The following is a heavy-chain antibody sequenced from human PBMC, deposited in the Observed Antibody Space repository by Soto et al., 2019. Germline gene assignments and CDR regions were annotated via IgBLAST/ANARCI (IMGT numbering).Heavy chain of an antibody. CDR2: IYSGGST. J-gene: IGHJ4*02. Sequence: EVQLVESGGGLIQPGGSLRLSCAASGFTVSSNYMSWVRQAPGKGLEWVSVIYSGGSTYYADSVKDRFTISSDNSKNTVYLQMNSLRAEDTAVYYCASSPYGRFDYWGQGTLVTVSS. CDR1: GFTVSSNY. V-gene: IGHV3-53*01. CDR3: ASSPYGRFDY. D-gene: IGHD3-10*01.